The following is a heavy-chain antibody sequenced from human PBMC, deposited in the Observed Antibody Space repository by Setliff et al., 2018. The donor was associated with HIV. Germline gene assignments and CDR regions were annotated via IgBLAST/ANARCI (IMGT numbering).Heavy chain of an antibody. J-gene: IGHJ4*02. Sequence: ASETLSLTCTVSGGSVCSGGCYWKWIRQHPGKGLEWIGYIYYSGTTFYNPSLKSRVTISVDTSKNQFSLKLSSVTAADTAVYYCERSGPVWFGEPPYYFDSWGLGTLVTVSS. D-gene: IGHD3-10*01. CDR2: IYYSGTT. CDR1: GGSVCSGGCY. CDR3: ERSGPVWFGEPPYYFDS. V-gene: IGHV4-31*03.